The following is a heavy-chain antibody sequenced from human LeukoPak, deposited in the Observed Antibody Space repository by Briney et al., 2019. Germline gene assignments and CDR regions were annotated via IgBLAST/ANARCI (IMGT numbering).Heavy chain of an antibody. CDR2: IYYSGST. CDR1: GGSISSSSYY. J-gene: IGHJ4*02. CDR3: ARIENYYDSSGYSDY. D-gene: IGHD3-22*01. Sequence: PSETLSLTCTVSGGSISSSSYYWGWIRQPPGKGLEWIGSIYYSGSTYYNPSLKSRVTISVDTSKNQFSLKLSSVTAADTAVYYCARIENYYDSSGYSDYWGQGTLVTVSP. V-gene: IGHV4-39*07.